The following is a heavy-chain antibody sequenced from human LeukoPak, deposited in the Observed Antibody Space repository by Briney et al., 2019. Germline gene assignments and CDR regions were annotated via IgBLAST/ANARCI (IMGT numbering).Heavy chain of an antibody. V-gene: IGHV3-23*01. Sequence: ASVKVSCKASGGTFSNYAMNWVRQAPGKGLEWVSGISGNGGSTYYADSVKGRFTISRDNSKNTLYLQMNSLRAEDTAVYYCAKRSRRLTIVRGVPREDVWGQGTTVTVSS. CDR3: AKRSRRLTIVRGVPREDV. CDR1: GGTFSNYA. CDR2: ISGNGGST. D-gene: IGHD3-10*01. J-gene: IGHJ6*02.